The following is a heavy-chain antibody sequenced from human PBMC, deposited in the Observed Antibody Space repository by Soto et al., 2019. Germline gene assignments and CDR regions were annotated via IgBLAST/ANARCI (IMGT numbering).Heavy chain of an antibody. CDR3: ARGSRVAATGDAFDI. CDR2: MNPNSGNT. CDR1: GYTFTSYD. D-gene: IGHD2-15*01. Sequence: GASVKVSCRASGYTFTSYDINWVRQATGQGLEWMGWMNPNSGNTGYAQKFQGRVTMTRNTSISTAYMELSSLRSEDTAVYYCARGSRVAATGDAFDIWGQGTMVTVSS. J-gene: IGHJ3*02. V-gene: IGHV1-8*01.